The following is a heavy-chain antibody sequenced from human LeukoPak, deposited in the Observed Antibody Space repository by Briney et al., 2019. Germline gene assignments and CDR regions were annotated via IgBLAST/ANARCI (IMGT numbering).Heavy chain of an antibody. CDR3: ARGSLVSPLDY. D-gene: IGHD2-2*01. V-gene: IGHV4-31*03. Sequence: PSEALCLTCTVSGGSISSGGYYWSWIRQHPGKGLEWIGYIYYSGSTYYNPSLKSRVTISVDTSKDQFSLKLSSVTAADTAVYYCARGSLVSPLDYWGQGTLVTVSS. J-gene: IGHJ4*02. CDR1: GGSISSGGYY. CDR2: IYYSGST.